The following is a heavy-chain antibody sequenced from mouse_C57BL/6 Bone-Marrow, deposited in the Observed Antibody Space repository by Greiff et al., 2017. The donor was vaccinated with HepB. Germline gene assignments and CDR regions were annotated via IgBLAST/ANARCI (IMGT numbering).Heavy chain of an antibody. CDR1: GYTFPDYN. Sequence: VQLQQSGPELVKPGASLPIPCKASGYTFPDYNMYWVKQSHGKSLEWIGDINPNNGGTIYNQKFKGKATLTVDKSSSTAYMELLSLTSEDTAVYDCGRRGYGAFACWGEGTLATVSA. J-gene: IGHJ3*01. V-gene: IGHV1-18*01. CDR2: INPNNGGT. CDR3: GRRGYGAFAC. D-gene: IGHD1-1*02.